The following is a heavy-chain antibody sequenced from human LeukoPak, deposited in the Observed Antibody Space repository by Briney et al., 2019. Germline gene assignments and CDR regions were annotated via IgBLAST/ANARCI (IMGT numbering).Heavy chain of an antibody. CDR2: IKQDGSEK. CDR1: GFTFSSYW. Sequence: GGSLRLSCAAPGFTFSSYWMSWVRQAPGKGLEWVANIKQDGSEKYYVDSVKGRFTISRDNAKNSLYLQMNSLRAEDTAVYYCARDERHVDAFDIWGQGTTVTVSS. V-gene: IGHV3-7*01. J-gene: IGHJ3*02. CDR3: ARDERHVDAFDI.